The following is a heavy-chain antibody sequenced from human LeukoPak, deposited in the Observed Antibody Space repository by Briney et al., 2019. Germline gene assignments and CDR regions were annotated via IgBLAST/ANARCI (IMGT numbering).Heavy chain of an antibody. Sequence: SETLSLTCTVSGGSISSYYWSWIRQPPGKGLEWIGYIYYSGSTNYNPSLKSRVTISVDTSKNQFSLKLSSVTAADTAVYYCARGRRYDYWGQGTLVAVSS. CDR3: ARGRRYDY. CDR2: IYYSGST. CDR1: GGSISSYY. V-gene: IGHV4-59*01. J-gene: IGHJ4*02.